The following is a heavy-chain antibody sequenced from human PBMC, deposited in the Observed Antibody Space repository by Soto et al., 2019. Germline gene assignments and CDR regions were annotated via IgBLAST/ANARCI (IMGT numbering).Heavy chain of an antibody. V-gene: IGHV1-3*01. D-gene: IGHD6-13*01. CDR2: INAGNGNT. CDR3: ATVWQQLEDLSY. Sequence: ASVKVSCKASGYTFTGYAMHWVRQAPGQRLEWMGWINAGNGNTKYSQKFQGRVTMTEDTSTDTAYMELSSLRFEDTAVYYCATVWQQLEDLSYWGQGTLVTVSS. J-gene: IGHJ4*02. CDR1: GYTFTGYA.